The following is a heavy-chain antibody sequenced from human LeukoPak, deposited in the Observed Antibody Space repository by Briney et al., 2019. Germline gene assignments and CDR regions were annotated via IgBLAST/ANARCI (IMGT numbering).Heavy chain of an antibody. CDR2: ISSSGSTI. Sequence: PGGSLRLSCAASGITFSDYYMSWIRQAPGKGLEWVSYISSSGSTIYYADPVKGRFTISRDNAKNALYLQMNSLRAEDTAVYYCAGGGGANISPPNWFDPWGQGTLVTVSS. D-gene: IGHD3-16*01. V-gene: IGHV3-11*04. CDR1: GITFSDYY. CDR3: AGGGGANISPPNWFDP. J-gene: IGHJ5*02.